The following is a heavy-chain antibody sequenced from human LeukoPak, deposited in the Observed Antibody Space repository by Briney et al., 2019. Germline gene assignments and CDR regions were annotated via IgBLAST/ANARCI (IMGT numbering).Heavy chain of an antibody. CDR3: ARGAHYGDYNNWFDP. Sequence: GGSLRLSCAASGFTFSSYGMHWVRQAPGEGLEWVAVIWYDGSNKYYADSVKGRFTISRDNSKNTLYLQMNSLRAEDTAVYYCARGAHYGDYNNWFDPWGQGTLVTVSS. D-gene: IGHD4-17*01. CDR1: GFTFSSYG. V-gene: IGHV3-33*01. J-gene: IGHJ5*02. CDR2: IWYDGSNK.